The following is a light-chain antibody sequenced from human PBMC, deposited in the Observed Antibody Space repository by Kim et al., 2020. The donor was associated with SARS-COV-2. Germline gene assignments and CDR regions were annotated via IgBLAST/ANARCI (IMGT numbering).Light chain of an antibody. Sequence: EIVMTQSPVTLSVSPGERATLYCRASQSVSSNLAWYQQKPGQAPRLLIYDASTRATAIPARFSGSGSGTEFTLTINSLQSEDCAVYYCQQYNSWWTFGQGTKVDIK. V-gene: IGKV3-15*01. CDR1: QSVSSN. CDR3: QQYNSWWT. CDR2: DAS. J-gene: IGKJ1*01.